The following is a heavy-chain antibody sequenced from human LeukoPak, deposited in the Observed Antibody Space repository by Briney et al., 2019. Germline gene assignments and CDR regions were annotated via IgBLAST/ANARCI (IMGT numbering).Heavy chain of an antibody. CDR1: GFSFSSYA. Sequence: SGGSLRLSCEASGFSFSSYAMHWVRQAPGKGLEWVAVISYDGSNKYYADSVKGRFTISRDNSKNTLYLQMNSLRAEDTAVYYCASLGDSSGYYFDYWGQGTLVTVSS. D-gene: IGHD3-22*01. CDR2: ISYDGSNK. V-gene: IGHV3-30-3*01. CDR3: ASLGDSSGYYFDY. J-gene: IGHJ4*02.